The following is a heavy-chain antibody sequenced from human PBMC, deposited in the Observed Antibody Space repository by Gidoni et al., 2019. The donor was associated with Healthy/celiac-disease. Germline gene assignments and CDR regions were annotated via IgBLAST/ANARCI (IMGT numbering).Heavy chain of an antibody. V-gene: IGHV3-30*18. Sequence: QVQLVESGGGVVQPGRSLRLSCAASGFTFSSYGMNWVRQAPGKGLEWVAVISYDGSNKYYADSVKGRFTISRDNSKNTLYLQMNSLRAEDTAVYYCAKVQYDYVWGTPDYWGQGTLVTVSS. CDR3: AKVQYDYVWGTPDY. CDR2: ISYDGSNK. D-gene: IGHD3-16*01. CDR1: GFTFSSYG. J-gene: IGHJ4*02.